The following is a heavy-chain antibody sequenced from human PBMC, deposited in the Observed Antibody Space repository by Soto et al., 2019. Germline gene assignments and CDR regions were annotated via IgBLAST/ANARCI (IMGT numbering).Heavy chain of an antibody. D-gene: IGHD3-22*01. J-gene: IGHJ4*02. CDR2: IIPIFGTA. CDR1: GGTFSSYA. Sequence: WASVKVSCKASGGTFSSYAISWVRQAPGQGLEWMGGIIPIFGTANYAQKFQGRVTITADESTSTAYMELSSLRSEDTAVCYCARAGKASDYDSSGYSPLFDYWGQGTLVTVSS. CDR3: ARAGKASDYDSSGYSPLFDY. V-gene: IGHV1-69*13.